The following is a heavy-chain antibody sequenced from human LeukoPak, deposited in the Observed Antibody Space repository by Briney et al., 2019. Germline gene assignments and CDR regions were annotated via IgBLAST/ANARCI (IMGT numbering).Heavy chain of an antibody. CDR2: IYYSGST. D-gene: IGHD3-22*01. V-gene: IGHV4-39*07. CDR3: ARVCYYDSSGYYGNNWFDP. CDR1: GGSISSSSYY. Sequence: SETLSLTCTVSGGSISSSSYYWGWICQPPGKGLEWIGSIYYSGSTYYNPSLKSRVTISVDTSKNQFSLKLSSVTAADTAVYYCARVCYYDSSGYYGNNWFDPWGQGTLVTVSS. J-gene: IGHJ5*02.